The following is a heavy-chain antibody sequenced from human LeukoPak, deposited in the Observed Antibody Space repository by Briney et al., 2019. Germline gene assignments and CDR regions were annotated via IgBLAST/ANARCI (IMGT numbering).Heavy chain of an antibody. J-gene: IGHJ3*02. D-gene: IGHD1-1*01. CDR2: IKQDGSEK. Sequence: PGGSLRLSCAASGFTFSTYWMSWVRQAPGEGLEWVANIKQDGSEKYYVDSVRGRFTISRDNTKNSLYLQMNSLRADDTAVYHCARQETSTYNGAFDIWGQGTMVTVSS. V-gene: IGHV3-7*01. CDR1: GFTFSTYW. CDR3: ARQETSTYNGAFDI.